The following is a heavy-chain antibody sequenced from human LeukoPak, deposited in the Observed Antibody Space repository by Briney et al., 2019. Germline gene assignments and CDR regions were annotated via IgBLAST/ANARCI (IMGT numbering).Heavy chain of an antibody. J-gene: IGHJ6*02. CDR2: IYYSGST. CDR3: ARHDFWSGYHYYYYGMDV. D-gene: IGHD3-3*01. Sequence: SETLPLTCTVSGGSLSSYYWSWIRQPPGKGLEWMGYIYYSGSTNYNPSLKSRVTISVDTSKNQFSLKLSSVTAADTAVYYCARHDFWSGYHYYYYGMDVWGQGTTVTVSS. CDR1: GGSLSSYY. V-gene: IGHV4-59*08.